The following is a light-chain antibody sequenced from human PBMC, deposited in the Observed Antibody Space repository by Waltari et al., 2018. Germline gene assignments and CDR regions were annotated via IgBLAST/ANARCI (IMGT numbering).Light chain of an antibody. Sequence: EIVVTQSPATLSVSPGERVTLSCRARQNVGTRLAWYQQKPGQTPILLIFGAYSRASGVPARFSGSVSGTDFTLAISSRQSEDCAVYYCQQYEDWPRHSFGGGTKVQIE. CDR1: QNVGTR. CDR2: GAY. V-gene: IGKV3-15*01. CDR3: QQYEDWPRHS. J-gene: IGKJ4*01.